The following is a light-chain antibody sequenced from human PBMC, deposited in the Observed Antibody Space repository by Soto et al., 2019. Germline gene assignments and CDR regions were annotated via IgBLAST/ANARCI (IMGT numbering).Light chain of an antibody. CDR2: EVS. CDR3: SSYTSTSTLEV. V-gene: IGLV2-14*01. Sequence: QSALTQPASVSGSPGQSITISCTGTSSDVGGYNYVSWYQQHPGKAPKLMIYEVSNRPSGVSNRFSGSKSGNTASLTISGLQAEDEADYYCSSYTSTSTLEVFGIGTKVTV. CDR1: SSDVGGYNY. J-gene: IGLJ1*01.